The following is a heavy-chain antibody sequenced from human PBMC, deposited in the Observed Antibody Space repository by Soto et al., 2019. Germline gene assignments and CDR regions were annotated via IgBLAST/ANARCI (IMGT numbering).Heavy chain of an antibody. V-gene: IGHV1-69*13. Sequence: GASVKVSCEASGGTFSSYAISWVRQAPGEGLEWMGGIIPIFGTANYAQKFQGRVTITADESTSTAYMELSSLRSEDTAVYYCAFDYGSGRYYNPYFDYWGQGTLVTVFS. CDR1: GGTFSSYA. D-gene: IGHD3-10*01. J-gene: IGHJ4*02. CDR2: IIPIFGTA. CDR3: AFDYGSGRYYNPYFDY.